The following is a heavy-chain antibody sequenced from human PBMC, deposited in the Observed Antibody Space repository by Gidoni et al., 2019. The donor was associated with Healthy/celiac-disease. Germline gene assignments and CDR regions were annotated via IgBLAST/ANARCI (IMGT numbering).Heavy chain of an antibody. J-gene: IGHJ3*02. D-gene: IGHD2-2*01. CDR2: ISYDGSNK. Sequence: QVQLVESGGGVVQPGRSLRLSCAASGFPFSSYGMHWVRQAPGKGLEWVAVISYDGSNKYYADSVKGRFTISRDNSKNTLYLQMNSLRAEDTAVYYCARLPAHGPSGAFDIWGQGTMVTVSS. CDR3: ARLPAHGPSGAFDI. CDR1: GFPFSSYG. V-gene: IGHV3-30*03.